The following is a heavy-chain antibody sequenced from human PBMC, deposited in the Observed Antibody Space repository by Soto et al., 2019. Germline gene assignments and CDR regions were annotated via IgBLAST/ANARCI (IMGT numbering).Heavy chain of an antibody. CDR2: IKQDGGEE. J-gene: IGHJ4*02. CDR3: AKARAQYYDFWSGYPVDY. V-gene: IGHV3-7*01. Sequence: GGSLRLSCVVSGFSFSNYWMTWVRQAPGKGLEWVANIKQDGGEEYHVDSVKGRFTISRDNAKNTLYLQMNSLRAEDTAVYYCAKARAQYYDFWSGYPVDYWGQGTRVTVSS. CDR1: GFSFSNYW. D-gene: IGHD3-3*01.